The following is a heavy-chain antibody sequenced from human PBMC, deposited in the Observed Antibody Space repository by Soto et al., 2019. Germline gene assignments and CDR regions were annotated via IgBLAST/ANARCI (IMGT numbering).Heavy chain of an antibody. CDR1: GFTLSSYA. D-gene: IGHD4-4*01. Sequence: QVQLVESGGGVVQPGGSLRLSCAASGFTLSSYALHWVRRVPGKGLGGVAVISYDGSNKYYADSVKGRFTISRDNSKNTLYLQMNSLRAEDTAVYYCARPLWRDDYNWGYFDLWGRGTLVTVSS. CDR2: ISYDGSNK. J-gene: IGHJ2*01. CDR3: ARPLWRDDYNWGYFDL. V-gene: IGHV3-30-3*01.